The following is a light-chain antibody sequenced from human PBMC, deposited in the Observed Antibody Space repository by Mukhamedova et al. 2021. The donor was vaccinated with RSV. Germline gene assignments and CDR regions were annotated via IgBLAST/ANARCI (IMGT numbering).Light chain of an antibody. Sequence: WYQRRVHGKAPKLLIYKASSLASGVPSRFSGSGSGTEFTLTVSSLQPDDFATYYCQQYNDFPYTFVQGTKLEI. CDR3: QQYNDFPYT. V-gene: IGKV1-5*03. CDR2: KAS. J-gene: IGKJ2*01.